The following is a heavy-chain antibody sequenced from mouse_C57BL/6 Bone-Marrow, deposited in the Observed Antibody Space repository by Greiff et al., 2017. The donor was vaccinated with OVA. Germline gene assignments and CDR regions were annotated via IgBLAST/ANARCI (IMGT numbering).Heavy chain of an antibody. CDR3: TTFYDGYPAWFAY. J-gene: IGHJ3*01. CDR1: GFNIKDDY. CDR2: IDPENGDT. V-gene: IGHV14-4*01. Sequence: VQLKESGAELVRPGASVKLSCTASGFNIKDDYMHWVKQRPEQGLEWIGWIDPENGDTEYASKFQGKATITADTSSNTAYLQLSSLTSEDPAVYYCTTFYDGYPAWFAYWGQGTLVTVSA. D-gene: IGHD2-3*01.